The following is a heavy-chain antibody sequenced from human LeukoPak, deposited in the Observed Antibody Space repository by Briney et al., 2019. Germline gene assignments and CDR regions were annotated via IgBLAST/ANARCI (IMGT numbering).Heavy chain of an antibody. V-gene: IGHV4-59*01. CDR1: GCSISSYY. J-gene: IGHJ4*02. Sequence: SETLSLTCTVPGCSISSYYWSWIRQPPGKGLEWIGYIYYSGSTNYNPSLKSRVTISVDTSKKQFSLKRSYVTAADAAVYYCARAVPYYYDSSGYTFDYWGQGTLVTVSS. CDR3: ARAVPYYYDSSGYTFDY. CDR2: IYYSGST. D-gene: IGHD3-22*01.